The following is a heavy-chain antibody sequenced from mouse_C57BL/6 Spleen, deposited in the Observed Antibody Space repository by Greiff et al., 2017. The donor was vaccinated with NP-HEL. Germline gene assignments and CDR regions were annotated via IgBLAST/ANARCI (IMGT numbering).Heavy chain of an antibody. D-gene: IGHD2-2*01. CDR3: AHMVTTREYFGV. CDR2: IHPNSGST. Sequence: QVQLQQPGAELVKPGASVKLSCKASGYTFTSYWMHWVKQRPGQGLEWIGMIHPNSGSTNYNEKFKSKATLTVDKSSSTAYMQLSSLTAEDASVYYCAHMVTTREYFGVWGTGTTVTVSS. J-gene: IGHJ1*03. CDR1: GYTFTSYW. V-gene: IGHV1-64*01.